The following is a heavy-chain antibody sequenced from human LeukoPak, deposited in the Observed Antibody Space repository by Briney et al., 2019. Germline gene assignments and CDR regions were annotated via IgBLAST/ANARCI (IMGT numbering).Heavy chain of an antibody. Sequence: GGSLRLSCAASGFTFDDYAMHWVRQAPGKGLEWVSGISWNSGSIGYADSVKGRFTISRDNAKNSLYLQMNSLRAEDTALYYCARWGYGDYVGYYFDYWGQGTLVTVSS. CDR2: ISWNSGSI. CDR3: ARWGYGDYVGYYFDY. J-gene: IGHJ4*02. D-gene: IGHD4-17*01. V-gene: IGHV3-9*01. CDR1: GFTFDDYA.